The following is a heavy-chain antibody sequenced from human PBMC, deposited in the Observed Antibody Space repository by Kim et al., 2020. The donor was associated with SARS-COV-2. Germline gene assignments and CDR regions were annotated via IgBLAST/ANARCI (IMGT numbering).Heavy chain of an antibody. CDR2: ISAYNGNT. J-gene: IGHJ4*02. CDR1: GYTFTSYG. V-gene: IGHV1-18*01. D-gene: IGHD3-9*01. CDR3: ARDQSYYDILTAPSSFDY. Sequence: ASVKVSCKASGYTFTSYGISWVRQAPGQGLEWMGWISAYNGNTNYAQKLQGRVTMTTDTSTSTAYMELRSLRSDDTAVYYCARDQSYYDILTAPSSFDYWGQGTLVTVSS.